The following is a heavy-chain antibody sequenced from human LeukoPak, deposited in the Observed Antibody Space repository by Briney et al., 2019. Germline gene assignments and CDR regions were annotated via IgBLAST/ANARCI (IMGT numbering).Heavy chain of an antibody. CDR2: IYTSGSP. D-gene: IGHD3-10*01. J-gene: IGHJ3*02. Sequence: SETLSLTCAVYGGSFSGYYWSWIRQPAGKGLEWIGRIYTSGSPNYNPSLKSRVTMSVDTSKNQFSLKLSSVTAADTAVYYCARDNPQLLWFGELSGAFDIWGQGTMVTVSS. CDR3: ARDNPQLLWFGELSGAFDI. CDR1: GGSFSGYY. V-gene: IGHV4-4*07.